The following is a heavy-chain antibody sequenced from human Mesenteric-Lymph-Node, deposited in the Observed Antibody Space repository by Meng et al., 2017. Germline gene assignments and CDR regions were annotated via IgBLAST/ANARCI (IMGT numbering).Heavy chain of an antibody. J-gene: IGHJ4*02. Sequence: GGSLRLSCAASGFTFSSYEMNWVRQAPGKGLEWVSYITASGTIYYADSVKGRFTISRDNAKNSLYLQMNSLRAEDTAVYYCARERKYDILTGYLVWGQGTLVTVSS. D-gene: IGHD3-9*01. V-gene: IGHV3-48*03. CDR3: ARERKYDILTGYLV. CDR2: ITASGTI. CDR1: GFTFSSYE.